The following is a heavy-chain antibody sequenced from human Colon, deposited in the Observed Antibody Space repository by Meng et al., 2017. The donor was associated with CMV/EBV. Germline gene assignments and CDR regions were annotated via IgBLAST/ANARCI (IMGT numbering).Heavy chain of an antibody. CDR3: ARPGYSSAWPDY. J-gene: IGHJ4*02. V-gene: IGHV3-72*01. CDR2: IRNNTDGSTA. CDR1: AFTFRSLS. D-gene: IGHD6-19*01. Sequence: ASAFTFRSLSMDWVRLPPGHGLEWVCRIRNNTDGSTAAYAASVKGRFTISRDASKSSLYLQMNSLKTEDTAVYYCARPGYSSAWPDYWGQGILVTVSS.